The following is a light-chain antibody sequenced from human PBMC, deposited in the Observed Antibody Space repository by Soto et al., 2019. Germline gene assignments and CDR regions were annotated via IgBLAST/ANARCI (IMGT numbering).Light chain of an antibody. V-gene: IGLV2-23*01. CDR1: SSDVGSYNL. CDR2: EGS. Sequence: QSALTQPASVSGSPGQSITISRTGTSSDVGSYNLVSWYQQHPGKAPKLMIYEGSKRPSGVSNRFSGSKSGNTASLTISGLQAEDEADYYCCSYAGSSRVFGGGTQLTVL. CDR3: CSYAGSSRV. J-gene: IGLJ3*02.